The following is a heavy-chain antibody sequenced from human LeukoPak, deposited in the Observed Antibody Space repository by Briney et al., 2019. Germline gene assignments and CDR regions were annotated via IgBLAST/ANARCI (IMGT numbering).Heavy chain of an antibody. CDR3: AKDGLGQPDY. J-gene: IGHJ4*02. D-gene: IGHD1-1*01. CDR1: GFTFDDYA. Sequence: GGSLRLSCAASGFTFDDYAMHWVRQAPGKGLEWVSLISWDGGSTYYADSVKGRFTISRDNSKNSLYLQMNSLRAEDTALYYCAKDGLGQPDYWDQGTLVTVSS. CDR2: ISWDGGST. V-gene: IGHV3-43D*04.